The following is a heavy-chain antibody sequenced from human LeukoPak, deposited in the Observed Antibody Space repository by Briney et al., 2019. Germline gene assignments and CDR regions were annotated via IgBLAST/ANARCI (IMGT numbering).Heavy chain of an antibody. Sequence: PGGSLRLSCAASGFIFSTYGMYWVRRAPGKALEWVAFIRHDGSIKNYADSVKGRSTISRDNSKNTLYLQMNSLRAEDTAVYYCAKDSLADIDYWGQGTLVTVSS. V-gene: IGHV3-30*02. D-gene: IGHD3-16*01. CDR2: IRHDGSIK. CDR3: AKDSLADIDY. CDR1: GFIFSTYG. J-gene: IGHJ4*02.